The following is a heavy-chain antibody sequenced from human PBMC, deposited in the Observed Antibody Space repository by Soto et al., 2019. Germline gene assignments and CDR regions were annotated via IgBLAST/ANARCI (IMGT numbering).Heavy chain of an antibody. J-gene: IGHJ5*02. Sequence: TRTLSLTCAVDAESLSRYYLSWIRQPPGKGLEWIGEINHSGSTNYNPSLKSRVTISVDTSKNQFSLKLSSVTAADTAVYYCARAGPQQPWFGEDPSNCFDPCGQGPLVPVS. CDR3: ARAGPQQPWFGEDPSNCFDP. D-gene: IGHD3-10*01. CDR1: AESLSRYY. CDR2: INHSGST. V-gene: IGHV4-34*01.